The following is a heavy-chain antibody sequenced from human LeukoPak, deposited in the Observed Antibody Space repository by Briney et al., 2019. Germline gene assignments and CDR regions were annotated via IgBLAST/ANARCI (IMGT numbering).Heavy chain of an antibody. V-gene: IGHV4-4*07. D-gene: IGHD3-16*01. CDR1: GGSISSYY. CDR3: ARGLYDYVWGSYRLRYFDY. J-gene: IGHJ4*02. CDR2: IYTSGST. Sequence: SETLSLTCTVSGGSISSYYWSWIRQPPGKGLEWIGRIYTSGSTNYNPSLKSRVTISVDTSKNQFSLKLSSVTAADTAVYYCARGLYDYVWGSYRLRYFDYWGQGTLVTVSS.